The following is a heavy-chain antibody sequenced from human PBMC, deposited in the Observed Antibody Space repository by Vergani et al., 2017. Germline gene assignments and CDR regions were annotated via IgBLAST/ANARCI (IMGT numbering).Heavy chain of an antibody. CDR3: VRSELIKRFDF. J-gene: IGHJ4*02. V-gene: IGHV4-30-4*01. D-gene: IGHD3-10*01. Sequence: QVQLQESGPRQVKPSQTLSFTCTVSGVSITNDGYYWSWIRQSPVNGLEWIGYIYSSGNTHYNPSLKNRVLISLDTSKNQFALELKSVTAADTAVYFWVRSELIKRFDFWGQGSLVTVSS. CDR2: IYSSGNT. CDR1: GVSITNDGYY.